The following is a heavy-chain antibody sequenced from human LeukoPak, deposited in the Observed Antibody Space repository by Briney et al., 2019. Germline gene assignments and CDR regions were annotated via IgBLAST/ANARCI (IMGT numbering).Heavy chain of an antibody. V-gene: IGHV1-2*02. J-gene: IGHJ4*02. D-gene: IGHD3-10*01. CDR1: GYTFTGYY. CDR2: INPNSGDT. CDR3: ARWGFGEQPHY. Sequence: ASVKVSCKASGYTFTGYYTHWMRQAPGQGLEWMGWINPNSGDTNYAQKFQGRVTMTRDTSISTAYMELSRLIPDDTAMYYCARWGFGEQPHYWGQGTLVTVSS.